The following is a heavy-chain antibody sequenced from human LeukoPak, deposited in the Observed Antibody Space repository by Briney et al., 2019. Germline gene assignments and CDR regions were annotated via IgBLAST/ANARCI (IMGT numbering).Heavy chain of an antibody. CDR1: GGSFSGYY. Sequence: SETLSLTCGVHGGSFSGYYWNWIRQPPGKGLEWIGEINHSGNTNYNPSLKSRVTLSVDTSKNQFSLTLNSVTAADTAVYFCARKRVVTDYWGQGTVVTVSS. D-gene: IGHD3-22*01. J-gene: IGHJ4*02. CDR3: ARKRVVTDY. V-gene: IGHV4-34*01. CDR2: INHSGNT.